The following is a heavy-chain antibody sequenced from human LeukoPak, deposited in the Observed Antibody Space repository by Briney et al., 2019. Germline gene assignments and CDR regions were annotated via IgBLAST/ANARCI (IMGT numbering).Heavy chain of an antibody. Sequence: PGRCRRPSCAASGFTFASYGIGCVSHPASGGLEWVAAILYDGSNTNYADSVKGPFTLSRDNSKYTLYLQMTSLRAEGRAVYYCAKDRGTMIVLYPPVCRGQRTMV. CDR3: AKDRGTMIVLYPPVC. J-gene: IGHJ4*02. CDR2: ILYDGSNT. D-gene: IGHD3-22*01. V-gene: IGHV3-30*18. CDR1: GFTFASYG.